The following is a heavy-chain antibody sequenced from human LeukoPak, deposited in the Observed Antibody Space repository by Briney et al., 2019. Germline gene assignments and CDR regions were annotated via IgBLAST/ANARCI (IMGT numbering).Heavy chain of an antibody. CDR2: IYYSGST. Sequence: PSETLSLTCTVSGGSISSSSYYWGWIRQPPGRGLEWIGSIYYSGSTYDNPSLKSRVTISVDTSNHQFSLKLSSVTAADTAVYYCASSTSGSYYRGGYYFDYWGQGTLVTVSS. V-gene: IGHV4-39*01. D-gene: IGHD1-26*01. CDR3: ASSTSGSYYRGGYYFDY. J-gene: IGHJ4*02. CDR1: GGSISSSSYY.